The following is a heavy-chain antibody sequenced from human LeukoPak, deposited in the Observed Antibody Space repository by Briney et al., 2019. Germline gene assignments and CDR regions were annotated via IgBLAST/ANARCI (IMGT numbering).Heavy chain of an antibody. D-gene: IGHD6-13*01. J-gene: IGHJ4*02. V-gene: IGHV3-30*03. Sequence: PGGSLRLSCAASGFTFSSYGIHWDRQAPGKGLEWVAVVSSDGSIKYYADSGKGRFTISRDTSKNTVYLQMNSLGTEDTAFYYCARGYSSSWLGYFDYWGQGTLVTVSS. CDR3: ARGYSSSWLGYFDY. CDR1: GFTFSSYG. CDR2: VSSDGSIK.